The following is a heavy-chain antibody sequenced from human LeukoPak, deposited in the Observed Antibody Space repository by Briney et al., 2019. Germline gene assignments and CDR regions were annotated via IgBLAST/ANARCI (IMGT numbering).Heavy chain of an antibody. V-gene: IGHV3-48*03. CDR2: ISSGGSTI. CDR1: GFSFSSYE. D-gene: IGHD2-2*01. J-gene: IGHJ3*02. Sequence: PGGSLRLSCAASGFSFSSYEMSWVRQVPGKGLEWVSYISSGGSTIYYADSVKGRFTISRGNAKNSVYLQMNSLRAEDTAVYYCARDIKGQYQDAFDIWGQGTMVTVSS. CDR3: ARDIKGQYQDAFDI.